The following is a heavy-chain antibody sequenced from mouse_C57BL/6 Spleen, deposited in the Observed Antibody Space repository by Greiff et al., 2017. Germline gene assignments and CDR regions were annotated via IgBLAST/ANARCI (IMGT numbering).Heavy chain of an antibody. V-gene: IGHV5-9-1*02. CDR2: ISSGGDYI. J-gene: IGHJ2*01. Sequence: EVQRVESGEGLVKPGGSLKLSCAASGFTFSSYAMSWVRQTPEKRLEWVAYISSGGDYIYYADTVKGRFTISRDNARNTLYLQMSSLKSEDTAMYYCTREPYYYGSSYPYYFDYWGQGTTLTVSS. D-gene: IGHD1-1*01. CDR1: GFTFSSYA. CDR3: TREPYYYGSSYPYYFDY.